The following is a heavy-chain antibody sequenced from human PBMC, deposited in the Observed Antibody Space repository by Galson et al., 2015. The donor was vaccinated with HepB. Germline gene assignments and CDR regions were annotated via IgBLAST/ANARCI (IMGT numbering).Heavy chain of an antibody. Sequence: SLRLSCAVSGFTFRTYAMSWVRQVPGEGLEWVPGISDSGGNRYYADSVKGRFTISRDNSKNTLYLQMNRLRGDDTAVYFCARDYDFRSGYHFFDHWGQGTLVTVSS. V-gene: IGHV3-23*01. D-gene: IGHD3-3*01. CDR2: ISDSGGNR. CDR3: ARDYDFRSGYHFFDH. J-gene: IGHJ4*02. CDR1: GFTFRTYA.